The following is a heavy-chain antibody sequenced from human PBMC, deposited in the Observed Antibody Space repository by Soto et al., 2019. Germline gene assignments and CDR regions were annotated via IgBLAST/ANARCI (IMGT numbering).Heavy chain of an antibody. D-gene: IGHD3-22*01. V-gene: IGHV4-39*01. CDR2: IYYSGNT. CDR3: ARQHLWPDYYRLAMDV. J-gene: IGHJ6*02. Sequence: XGTVSLTRTVSKGSISSSSYYGGWIRQPPGRGLEWLGSIYYSGNTYYNPSLKSRVTMSVDTSKNQFSLKLTSVTAADTAVYFRARQHLWPDYYRLAMDVWGQGTMVTVSS. CDR1: KGSISSSSYY.